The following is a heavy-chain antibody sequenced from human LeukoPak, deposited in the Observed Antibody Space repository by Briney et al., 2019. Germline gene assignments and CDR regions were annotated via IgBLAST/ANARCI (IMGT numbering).Heavy chain of an antibody. V-gene: IGHV4-39*07. CDR3: ARVLLPGRATIPYYDFKDY. D-gene: IGHD5-12*01. CDR1: GGSISSSSYY. J-gene: IGHJ4*02. CDR2: IYYSGST. Sequence: PSETLSLTCTVSGGSISSSSYYWGWIRQPPGKGLEWIGSIYYSGSTYYNPSLKSRVTISVDTSKNQFSLKLSSVTAADTAVYYCARVLLPGRATIPYYDFKDYWGQGTLVTVSS.